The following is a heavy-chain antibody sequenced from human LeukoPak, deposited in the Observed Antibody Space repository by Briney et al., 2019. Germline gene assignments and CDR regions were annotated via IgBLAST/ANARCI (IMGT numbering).Heavy chain of an antibody. J-gene: IGHJ4*02. Sequence: GGSLRLSCAASGFTFSTFWMHWVRQAPGKGLVWVSHINDDGSSTTYADSVKGRFTISRDNSKNTLYLQMNSLRAEDTAVYYCARVKGSYYNYFDYWGQGTLVTVSS. D-gene: IGHD3-10*01. CDR2: INDDGSST. V-gene: IGHV3-74*01. CDR1: GFTFSTFW. CDR3: ARVKGSYYNYFDY.